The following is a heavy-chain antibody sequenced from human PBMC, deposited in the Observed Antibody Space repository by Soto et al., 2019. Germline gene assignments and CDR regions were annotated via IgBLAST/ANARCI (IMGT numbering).Heavy chain of an antibody. CDR1: GFTFSSYW. CDR3: ATMVASVGYYYYYGMDV. CDR2: INSDGSST. J-gene: IGHJ6*02. Sequence: GGSLRLSCAASGFTFSSYWMHWVRQAPGKGLVWVSRINSDGSSTNYADSVKGRFTISRDNAKNTLYLQMNSLRAEDTAVYYCATMVASVGYYYYYGMDVWGQGTTVTVSS. D-gene: IGHD1-26*01. V-gene: IGHV3-74*01.